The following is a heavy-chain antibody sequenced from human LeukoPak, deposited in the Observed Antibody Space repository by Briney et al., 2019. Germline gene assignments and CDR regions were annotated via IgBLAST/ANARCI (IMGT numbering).Heavy chain of an antibody. CDR1: GYTFTSYG. V-gene: IGHV1-18*01. D-gene: IGHD4/OR15-4a*01. J-gene: IGHJ4*02. CDR3: ARAWNGCSDY. Sequence: ASVKVSCKASGYTFTSYGISWVRQAPGQGLEWMGWISGYNGHTKYAQKFQGRVTMTTDTSTSTAYMELRSLTSDDTAVYYCARAWNGCSDYWGQGTLVTVSS. CDR2: ISGYNGHT.